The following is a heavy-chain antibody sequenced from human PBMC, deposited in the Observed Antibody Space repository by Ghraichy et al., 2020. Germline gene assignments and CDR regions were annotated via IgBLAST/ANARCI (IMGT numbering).Heavy chain of an antibody. V-gene: IGHV4-38-2*02. Sequence: SETLSLTCAVSGYSISSGYYWGWIRQPPGKGLEWIGSIYHSGSTYYNPSLKSRVTISVDTSKNQFSLKLSSVTAADTAVYYCARDLAAAGTGWFDPWGQGTLVTVSS. J-gene: IGHJ5*02. CDR1: GYSISSGYY. CDR2: IYHSGST. D-gene: IGHD6-13*01. CDR3: ARDLAAAGTGWFDP.